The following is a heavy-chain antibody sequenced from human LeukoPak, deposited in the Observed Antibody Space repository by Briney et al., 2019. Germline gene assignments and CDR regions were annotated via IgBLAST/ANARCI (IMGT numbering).Heavy chain of an antibody. CDR2: IWYDGTNK. V-gene: IGHV3-33*01. J-gene: IGHJ4*02. CDR1: GFTFTIYG. D-gene: IGHD6-13*01. CDR3: AREDGYSSSWYSDY. Sequence: PGGSLRLSCAASGFTFTIYGMHWVRQAPGKGLEWVAVIWYDGTNKYYADSVKGRFTISRDNSKNTLYLQMNSLRAEDTAVYYCAREDGYSSSWYSDYWGQGTLVTVSS.